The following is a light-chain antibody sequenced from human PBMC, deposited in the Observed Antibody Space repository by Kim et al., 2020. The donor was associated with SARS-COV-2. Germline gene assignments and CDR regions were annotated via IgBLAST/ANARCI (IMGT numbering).Light chain of an antibody. V-gene: IGLV3-1*01. Sequence: SYELTQPPSVSVSPGQTASITCSGDKLGDKYACWYQQKPGQSPVLVIYQDNKRPSGIPERFSGSNSGNTATLTISGTQALDEADYYCQAWDSSTAVVFVG. CDR2: QDN. J-gene: IGLJ2*01. CDR3: QAWDSSTAVV. CDR1: KLGDKY.